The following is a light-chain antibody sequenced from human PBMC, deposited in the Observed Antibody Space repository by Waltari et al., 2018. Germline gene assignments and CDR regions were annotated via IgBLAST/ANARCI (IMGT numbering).Light chain of an antibody. Sequence: QPVLTQPPSSSASPGDSARLTCTLPSDINVGDFIIYWYQQKPGSPPRFLLYYKSDSEKAQGSGVPRLFSGSKDASANAGILLFSGLQSEDEADYYCMFWPNNVWVFGGGTKLTVL. V-gene: IGLV5-37*01. J-gene: IGLJ3*02. CDR3: MFWPNNVWV. CDR1: SDINVGDFI. CDR2: YKSDSEK.